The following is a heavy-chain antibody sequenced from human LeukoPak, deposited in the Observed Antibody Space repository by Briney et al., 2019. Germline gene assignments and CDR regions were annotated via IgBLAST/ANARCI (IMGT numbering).Heavy chain of an antibody. CDR1: GFTFSGDA. CDR2: VGTDGKT. Sequence: PGGALRLSCEASGFTFSGDAVSWVRQAPGKGREWGSGVGTDGKTHYAESVRGRFDIYRDTSRNTVYLQMNSLRDEDTALYYCARDLHYWVAMDVWGQGTTVTVS. V-gene: IGHV3-23*01. CDR3: ARDLHYWVAMDV. J-gene: IGHJ6*02. D-gene: IGHD2-8*02.